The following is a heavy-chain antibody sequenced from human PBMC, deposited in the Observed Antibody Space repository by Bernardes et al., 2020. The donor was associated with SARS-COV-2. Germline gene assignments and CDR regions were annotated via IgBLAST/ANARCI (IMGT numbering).Heavy chain of an antibody. CDR1: GFTFNNFG. V-gene: IGHV3-30*18. CDR2: ISYEGSKK. D-gene: IGHD3-3*01. Sequence: GGSLRLSCEASGFTFNNFGMHWVRQAPGKGLEWVAVISYEGSKKYYADSVEGRFTISKDNSKNTVYLQMNSLRPEDTAVYYCAKVQAIFWIRPQYSAMDVWGQGTTVAVSS. CDR3: AKVQAIFWIRPQYSAMDV. J-gene: IGHJ6*02.